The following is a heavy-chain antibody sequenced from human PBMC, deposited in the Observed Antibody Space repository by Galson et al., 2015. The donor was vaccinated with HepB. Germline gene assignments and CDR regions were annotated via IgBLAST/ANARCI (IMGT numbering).Heavy chain of an antibody. J-gene: IGHJ4*02. D-gene: IGHD3-10*01. V-gene: IGHV3-30-3*01. Sequence: SLRLSCADSGFTFSSYAMHWVRQAPGKGLEWVAVISYDGSNKYYADSVKGRFTISRDNSKNTLYLQMNSLRAEDTAVYYCARGREAYYYGSGSDYWGQGTLVTVSS. CDR2: ISYDGSNK. CDR1: GFTFSSYA. CDR3: ARGREAYYYGSGSDY.